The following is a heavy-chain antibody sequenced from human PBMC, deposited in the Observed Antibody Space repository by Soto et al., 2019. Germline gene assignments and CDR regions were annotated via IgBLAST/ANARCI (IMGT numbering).Heavy chain of an antibody. CDR3: AKGSAGGLYYFYMDV. CDR2: ISGSGGST. CDR1: GFTFSSYA. D-gene: IGHD3-10*01. V-gene: IGHV3-23*01. J-gene: IGHJ6*03. Sequence: EVQLLESGGGLVQPGGSLRLSCAASGFTFSSYAMSWVRQAPGKGLEWVSAISGSGGSTYYAASVKGRFTISRDNSKNTLYLQMNSQRAEDTAVYFCAKGSAGGLYYFYMDVWGKGTTVTVSS.